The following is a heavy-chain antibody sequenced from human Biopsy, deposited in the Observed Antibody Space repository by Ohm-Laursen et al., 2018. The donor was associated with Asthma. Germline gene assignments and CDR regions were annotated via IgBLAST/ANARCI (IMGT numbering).Heavy chain of an antibody. CDR1: GFSFGDYW. V-gene: IGHV3-30*03. Sequence: SLRLSCTASGFSFGDYWMSWVRQAPDKGLEWVGVISKDASTQDYADSVKGRFTMARDNSKNTLDLQMNSLREEDTAVYYCVRDGTDDAFDIWGQGTVVSVSS. J-gene: IGHJ3*02. CDR2: ISKDASTQ. CDR3: VRDGTDDAFDI. D-gene: IGHD1-1*01.